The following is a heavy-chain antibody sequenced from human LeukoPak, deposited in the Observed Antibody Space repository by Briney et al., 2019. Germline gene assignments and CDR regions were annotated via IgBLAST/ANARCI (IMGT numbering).Heavy chain of an antibody. CDR3: ARGGGYSYGYAFDI. J-gene: IGHJ3*02. Sequence: SETLSLTCTVSGGSISSYCWSWIRQPPGKGLEWIGYIYYSGSTNYNPSLKSRVTISVDTSKNQFSLKLSSVTAADTAVYYCARGGGYSYGYAFDIWGQGTMVTVSS. D-gene: IGHD5-18*01. CDR2: IYYSGST. CDR1: GGSISSYC. V-gene: IGHV4-59*01.